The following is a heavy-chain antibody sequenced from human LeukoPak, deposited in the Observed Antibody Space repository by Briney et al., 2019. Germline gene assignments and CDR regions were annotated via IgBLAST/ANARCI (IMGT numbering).Heavy chain of an antibody. CDR2: TYYSGGT. Sequence: SETLSLTCTVSGGSISSYYWSWIRQPPGKGLEWIGYTYYSGGTTYSPSLQSRVTMSVDTSKNQFSLKLRSVAAADTAVYYCARDQEGYGIDIWGQGTMVTVSS. CDR3: ARDQEGYGIDI. V-gene: IGHV4-59*01. D-gene: IGHD5-18*01. CDR1: GGSISSYY. J-gene: IGHJ3*02.